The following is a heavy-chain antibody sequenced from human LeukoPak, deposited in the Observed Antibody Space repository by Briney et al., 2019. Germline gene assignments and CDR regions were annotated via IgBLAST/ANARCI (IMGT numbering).Heavy chain of an antibody. J-gene: IGHJ4*02. Sequence: GGPLRLSCAASGFTFSTYAMSWVRQAPGKGLDWVSTISDGGSDTHYADSVKGRFTISRDNSKNTVYLQINSLRAEDTAVYYCAKALYGDYGRFDYWGQGTLVTVSS. CDR1: GFTFSTYA. V-gene: IGHV3-23*01. CDR2: ISDGGSDT. CDR3: AKALYGDYGRFDY. D-gene: IGHD4-17*01.